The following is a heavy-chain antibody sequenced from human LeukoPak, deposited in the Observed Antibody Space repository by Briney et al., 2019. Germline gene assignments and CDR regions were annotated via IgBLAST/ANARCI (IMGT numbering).Heavy chain of an antibody. V-gene: IGHV3-11*06. D-gene: IGHD4-17*01. Sequence: KAGGSLRLSCAASGFTFSDYHMTWIRQAPGKGLEWVSYISGSSIYTRYADSVKGRFTISRDNAKNSLYLQMNSLRAEDTAVYYCTITGGTTVTAFDSWGQGILVTVSS. CDR1: GFTFSDYH. CDR3: TITGGTTVTAFDS. J-gene: IGHJ4*02. CDR2: ISGSSIYT.